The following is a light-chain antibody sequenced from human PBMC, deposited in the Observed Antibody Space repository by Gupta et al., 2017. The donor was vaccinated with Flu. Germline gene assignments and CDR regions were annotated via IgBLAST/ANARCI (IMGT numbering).Light chain of an antibody. CDR1: SSDIGAYNY. J-gene: IGLJ1*01. Sequence: QSAPTQPFFVSVSPGQSITISCTGTSSDIGAYNYLSWYQQHPGKAPKLMQDEVTHRPSGVSNRCSGYKSGNTAPLSISGLQAEDEADYYCQSYKATNPDVFGGGTKVTVI. CDR2: EVT. CDR3: QSYKATNPDV. V-gene: IGLV2-14*01.